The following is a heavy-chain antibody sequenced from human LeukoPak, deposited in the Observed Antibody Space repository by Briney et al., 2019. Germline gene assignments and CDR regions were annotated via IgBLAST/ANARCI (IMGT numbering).Heavy chain of an antibody. CDR1: GYTFTSYD. D-gene: IGHD6-13*01. Sequence: ASVKVSCKASGYTFTSYDINWVRQATGQGLEWMGWMNPNSGNTGYAQKFQGRVTMTRNTSISTAYMELSSLRSEDTAVYYCARGKSSSWHLGMDVWGQGTTVTVSS. V-gene: IGHV1-8*01. CDR3: ARGKSSSWHLGMDV. J-gene: IGHJ6*02. CDR2: MNPNSGNT.